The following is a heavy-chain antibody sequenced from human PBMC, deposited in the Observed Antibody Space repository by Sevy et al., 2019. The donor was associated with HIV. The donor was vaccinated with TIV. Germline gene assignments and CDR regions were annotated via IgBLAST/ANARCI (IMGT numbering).Heavy chain of an antibody. V-gene: IGHV3-15*05. CDR2: IKSSGDGGEI. CDR1: GFTVNDAW. J-gene: IGHJ4*02. CDR3: TKEWSGSHSH. Sequence: GGSLRLSCTASGFTVNDAWMNWVRQAPGKGLEWVGLIKSSGDGGEIDYAAPVKGRFTISRDDSKNTLYLQMNSLIIEDTAVYYCTKEWSGSHSHWGRGTLVTVSS. D-gene: IGHD1-26*01.